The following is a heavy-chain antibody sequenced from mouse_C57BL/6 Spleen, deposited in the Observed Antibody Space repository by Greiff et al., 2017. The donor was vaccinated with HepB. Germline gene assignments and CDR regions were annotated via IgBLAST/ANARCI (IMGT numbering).Heavy chain of an antibody. J-gene: IGHJ2*01. CDR3: ARGGNYDFDY. D-gene: IGHD2-1*01. CDR1: GYTFTSYW. V-gene: IGHV1-50*01. CDR2: IDPSDSYT. Sequence: VQLQQSGAELVKPGASVKLSCKASGYTFTSYWMQWVKQRPGQGLEWIGEIDPSDSYTNYNQKFKGKATLTVDTSSSTAYMQLSSLTSEDSAVYYCARGGNYDFDYWGQGNTLTVSS.